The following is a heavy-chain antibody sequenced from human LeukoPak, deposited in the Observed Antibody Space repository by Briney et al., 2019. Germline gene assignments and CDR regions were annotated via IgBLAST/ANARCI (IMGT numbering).Heavy chain of an antibody. CDR3: AKGAGAESFFDY. V-gene: IGHV3-33*08. J-gene: IGHJ4*02. CDR2: IWYGGSNK. Sequence: GGSLRLSCAASGFTFSSYGMHWVRQAPGKGLEWVAVIWYGGSNKYYADSVKGRFTISRDNSKNTLYLQMNSLRAEDTAVYYCAKGAGAESFFDYWGQGTLVTVSS. D-gene: IGHD1-26*01. CDR1: GFTFSSYG.